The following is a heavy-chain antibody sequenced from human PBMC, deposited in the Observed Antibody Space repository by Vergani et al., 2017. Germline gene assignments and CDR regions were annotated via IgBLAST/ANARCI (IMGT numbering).Heavy chain of an antibody. D-gene: IGHD6-13*01. CDR1: GYSISSGYY. CDR3: ARDTPGVFGIAAAVDY. V-gene: IGHV4-38-2*02. Sequence: QVQLQESGPGLVKPSETLSLTCAVSGYSISSGYYWGWIRQPPGKGLEWIGEINHSGSTNYNPSLKSRVTISVDTSKNQFSLKLSSVTAEDTAVYYCARDTPGVFGIAAAVDYWGQGTLVTVSS. J-gene: IGHJ4*02. CDR2: INHSGST.